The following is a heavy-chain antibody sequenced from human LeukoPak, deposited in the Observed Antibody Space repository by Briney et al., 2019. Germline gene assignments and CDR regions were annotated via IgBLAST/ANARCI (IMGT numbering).Heavy chain of an antibody. D-gene: IGHD2/OR15-2a*01. Sequence: GSLRLSCAASGFPFGDYYMTWIRQAPGKGLEWISYISRSGDTLYYADSVEGRFTISRDNAKNSLFLQMNSLRADDTAVYYCAIEVVIFPDYYYYGMDVWGQGTTVTVSS. V-gene: IGHV3-11*01. CDR1: GFPFGDYY. J-gene: IGHJ6*02. CDR3: AIEVVIFPDYYYYGMDV. CDR2: ISRSGDTL.